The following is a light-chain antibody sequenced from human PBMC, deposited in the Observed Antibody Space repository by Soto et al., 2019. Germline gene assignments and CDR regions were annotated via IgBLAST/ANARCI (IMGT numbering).Light chain of an antibody. CDR1: QGISNW. J-gene: IGKJ1*01. CDR2: AAS. Sequence: DIRMTQSPSSVSASVGDRVIISCRASQGISNWLAWYQQKSGKAPKLLIYAASNLQSGVPSRFSGSGSGTDFTLTISSLQPEDFATYYCQHYNSYSEAFGQGTKVELK. V-gene: IGKV1D-16*01. CDR3: QHYNSYSEA.